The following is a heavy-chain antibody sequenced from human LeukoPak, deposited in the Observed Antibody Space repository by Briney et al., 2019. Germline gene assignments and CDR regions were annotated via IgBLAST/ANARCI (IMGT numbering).Heavy chain of an antibody. CDR1: GYSFTGNY. V-gene: IGHV1-2*02. D-gene: IGHD3-3*01. J-gene: IGHJ4*02. CDR2: INPNSGGT. CDR3: ARSYDFWSGYYSF. Sequence: GSVKVSCKASGYSFTGNYMHWVRQAPGQGLEWMGWINPNSGGTNYAQKFQGRVTMTRDTSISTAYMELSRLRSDDTAVYYCARSYDFWSGYYSFWGQGALVTVSS.